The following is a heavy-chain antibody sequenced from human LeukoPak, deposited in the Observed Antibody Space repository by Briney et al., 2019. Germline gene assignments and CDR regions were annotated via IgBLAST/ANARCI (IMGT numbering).Heavy chain of an antibody. CDR1: GYTFTSYG. CDR2: ISAYNGNT. J-gene: IGHJ5*02. CDR3: ASAPHDYGDRLWWFDP. Sequence: GASVKVSCKASGYTFTSYGISWVRQAPGQGLEWMGWISAYNGNTNYAQKLQGRVTMTTDTSTSTAYMELSSLRSEDTAVYYCASAPHDYGDRLWWFDPWGQGTLVTVSS. D-gene: IGHD4-17*01. V-gene: IGHV1-18*01.